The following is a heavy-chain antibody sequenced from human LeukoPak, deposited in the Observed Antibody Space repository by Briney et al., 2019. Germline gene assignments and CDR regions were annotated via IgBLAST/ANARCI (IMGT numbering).Heavy chain of an antibody. CDR1: GGTFSSYA. CDR3: ARDPFPETVTTADY. Sequence: SVKVSCKASGGTFSSYAISWVRQAPGQGLEWMGGIIPIFGTANYAQKFQGRVTITADESTSTANMELSSLRSEDTAVYYCARDPFPETVTTADYWGQGTLVTVSS. J-gene: IGHJ4*02. D-gene: IGHD4-17*01. CDR2: IIPIFGTA. V-gene: IGHV1-69*13.